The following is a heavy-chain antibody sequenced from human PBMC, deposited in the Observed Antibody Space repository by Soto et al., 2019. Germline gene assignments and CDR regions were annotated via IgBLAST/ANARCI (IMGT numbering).Heavy chain of an antibody. J-gene: IGHJ4*02. CDR3: GRDADTSTPRDY. V-gene: IGHV1-18*01. Sequence: QVQLVQSGAEVKEPGASVKVSCMASGYTFTSYGFSWVRQAPGQGLQWMGWISAYNGDTKYAQKLQGRVTMTTDTSTSTAYMELRSLRSDDTAVYYCGRDADTSTPRDYWGQGTLVTVSS. CDR1: GYTFTSYG. CDR2: ISAYNGDT. D-gene: IGHD5-18*01.